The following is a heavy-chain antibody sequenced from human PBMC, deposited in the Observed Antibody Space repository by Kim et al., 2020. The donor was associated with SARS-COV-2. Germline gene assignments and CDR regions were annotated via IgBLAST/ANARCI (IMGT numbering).Heavy chain of an antibody. V-gene: IGHV4-39*01. D-gene: IGHD6-19*01. CDR2: IYYSGST. Sequence: SETLSLTCTVSGGSISSSSYYWGWIRQPPGKGLEWIGSIYYSGSTYYNPSLKSRVTISVDTSKNQFSLKLSSVTAADTAVYYCARHFSSTTWTYSSGWSHGFDYWGQGTLVTVSS. CDR1: GGSISSSSYY. CDR3: ARHFSSTTWTYSSGWSHGFDY. J-gene: IGHJ4*02.